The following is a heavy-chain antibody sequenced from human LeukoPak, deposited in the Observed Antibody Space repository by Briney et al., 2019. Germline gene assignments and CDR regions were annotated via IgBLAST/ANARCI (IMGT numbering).Heavy chain of an antibody. J-gene: IGHJ3*02. CDR2: INPNSGGS. CDR1: GYTFTVYY. CDR3: ARDGNWGSLRGAFDI. V-gene: IGHV1-2*02. Sequence: ASVKVSCKASGYTFTVYYLHWVRPAPGQGLGRMGWINPNSGGSNYAQKFQGRVTMSRDTSISTAYMELSRLRSDDTAVYYCARDGNWGSLRGAFDIWGQGTIVTVSS. D-gene: IGHD7-27*01.